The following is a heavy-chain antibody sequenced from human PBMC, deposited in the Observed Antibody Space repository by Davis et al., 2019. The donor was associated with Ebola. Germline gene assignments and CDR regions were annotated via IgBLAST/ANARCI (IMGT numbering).Heavy chain of an antibody. D-gene: IGHD3-9*01. V-gene: IGHV3-30*18. CDR1: GFTFSSYG. CDR2: ISYDGSNK. Sequence: PGGSLRLSCAASGFTFSSYGMHWVRQAPGKGLEWVAVISYDGSNKYYADSVKGRFTISRDNSKNTLYLQMNSLRAEDTAVYYCAKALTRLYYYGMDVWGQGTTVTVSS. J-gene: IGHJ6*02. CDR3: AKALTRLYYYGMDV.